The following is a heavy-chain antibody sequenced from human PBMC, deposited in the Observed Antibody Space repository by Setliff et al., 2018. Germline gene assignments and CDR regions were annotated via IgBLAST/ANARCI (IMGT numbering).Heavy chain of an antibody. CDR1: DDSISSRHYY. CDR3: ASGTIVAPGGYSHYMDV. D-gene: IGHD1-7*01. J-gene: IGHJ6*03. V-gene: IGHV4-61*09. Sequence: PSETLSLTCTVSDDSISSRHYYWSWIRQPAGKGLEWLGQIYTSWSTNYNPSLKGRATLSIDASKKQFSLKLTSVTAADTAVYYCASGTIVAPGGYSHYMDVWGKGTTVTVSS. CDR2: IYTSWST.